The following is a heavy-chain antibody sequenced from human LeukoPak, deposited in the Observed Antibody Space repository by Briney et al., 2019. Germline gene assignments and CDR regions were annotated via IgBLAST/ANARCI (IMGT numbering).Heavy chain of an antibody. V-gene: IGHV4-34*01. CDR1: GGSFSGYY. J-gene: IGHJ6*03. CDR3: ARGREINYYYMDV. CDR2: INHSGST. Sequence: PSETLSLTCAVYGGSFSGYYWSWIRQPPGKGLEWIGEINHSGSTNYNPSLKSRLTISVDTSKNQFSLKLSSVTAADTAVYYCARGREINYYYMDVWGKGTTVTVSS.